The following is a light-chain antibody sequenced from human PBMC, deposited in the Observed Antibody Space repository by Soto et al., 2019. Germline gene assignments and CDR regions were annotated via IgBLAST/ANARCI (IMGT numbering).Light chain of an antibody. V-gene: IGKV3-15*01. J-gene: IGKJ1*01. CDR2: GAS. Sequence: EIVMTQSPATLSVSPGERATLSCRASQSVSNNLAWYQQKPGQAPRLLIYGASTRATGIPARFSGSGSGKEFSITISSVQSEDFAVSYCQQYSNWPRTFGQGTKVEIK. CDR3: QQYSNWPRT. CDR1: QSVSNN.